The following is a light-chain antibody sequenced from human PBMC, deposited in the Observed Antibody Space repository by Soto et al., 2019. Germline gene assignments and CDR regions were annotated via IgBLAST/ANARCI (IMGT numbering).Light chain of an antibody. CDR1: QDINNY. Sequence: DIQMTQSPSSLSASVGDRVTITCQASQDINNYLNWYQQKPGKAPNLLIYGPSNLQTGFPSRFSGSGSGRDFFFSSCSMRPEDIATYHCQQYDTLPQAFCGGTKVEIK. J-gene: IGKJ4*01. V-gene: IGKV1-33*01. CDR2: GPS. CDR3: QQYDTLPQA.